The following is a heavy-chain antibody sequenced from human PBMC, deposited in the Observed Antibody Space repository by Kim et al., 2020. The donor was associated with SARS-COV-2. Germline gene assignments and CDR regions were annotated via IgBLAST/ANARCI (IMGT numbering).Heavy chain of an antibody. D-gene: IGHD4-17*01. CDR1: GYTFTSYT. CDR2: IIVGSGHT. J-gene: IGHJ4*02. V-gene: IGHV1-3*01. Sequence: ASVNVSCKTSGYTFTSYTIQWVRQAPGQRFEWMGWIIVGSGHTRYSQKFQGRLTITRDTSASTVYMELSSLRSEDTATYFCTREVVGDGLDYWGQGALVTVSA. CDR3: TREVVGDGLDY.